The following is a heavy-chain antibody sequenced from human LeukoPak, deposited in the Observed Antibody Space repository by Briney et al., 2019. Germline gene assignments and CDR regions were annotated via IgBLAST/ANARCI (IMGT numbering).Heavy chain of an antibody. CDR2: IYSSGST. J-gene: IGHJ4*02. D-gene: IGHD2-2*02. CDR1: GGSISSYY. Sequence: SETLSLTCTVSGGSISSYYWSWIRQPAGKGLEWIGRIYSSGSTNYNPSLKSRVTMSVDTSKNQFSLKLSSVTAADTAVYYCARELGYCSSSSCYNDDYSDYWGQGTLVTVSS. CDR3: ARELGYCSSSSCYNDDYSDY. V-gene: IGHV4-4*07.